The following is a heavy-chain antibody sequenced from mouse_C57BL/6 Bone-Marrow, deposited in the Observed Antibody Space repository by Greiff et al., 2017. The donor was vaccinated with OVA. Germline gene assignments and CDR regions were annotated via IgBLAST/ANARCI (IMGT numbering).Heavy chain of an antibody. V-gene: IGHV3-8*01. J-gene: IGHJ4*01. D-gene: IGHD2-5*01. CDR1: GYSITSDY. CDR2: ISYSGST. CDR3: ARHLYSNYLYAMDY. Sequence: VQLKESGPGLAKPSQTLSLTCSVTGYSITSDYWNWIRKFPGNKLEYMGYISYSGSTYYNPSLKSRISITRDTSKNQYYLQLHSVTTEDTATYDCARHLYSNYLYAMDYWGQGTSVTVSS.